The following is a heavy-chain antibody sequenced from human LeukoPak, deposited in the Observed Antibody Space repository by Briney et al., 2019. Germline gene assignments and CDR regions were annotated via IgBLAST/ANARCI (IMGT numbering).Heavy chain of an antibody. CDR3: ARGIRGVSTPPLDY. V-gene: IGHV4-31*03. D-gene: IGHD3-10*01. CDR1: GGSISSGGYY. J-gene: IGHJ4*02. Sequence: PSQTLSLTCTVSGGSISSGGYYWSWIRQHPGKGLEWIGYIYYSGSTYYNPSLKSRVTISVDTSKNQFSLKLSSVTAADTAVYYCARGIRGVSTPPLDYWGQGTLVTVPS. CDR2: IYYSGST.